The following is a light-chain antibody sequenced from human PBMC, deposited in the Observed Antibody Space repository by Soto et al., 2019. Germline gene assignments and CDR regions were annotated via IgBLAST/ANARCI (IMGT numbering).Light chain of an antibody. J-gene: IGKJ1*01. Sequence: EIVLTQSPGTLSLSPGEIATLSFSASQSVSSSYLAWYQQKPGQAPKLLIYGASSRATGIPDRLSGSGSGTDFTLTISRLEPEDFAVYYCQQYGSTPVTFGQGTKVDIK. CDR3: QQYGSTPVT. CDR2: GAS. V-gene: IGKV3-20*01. CDR1: QSVSSSY.